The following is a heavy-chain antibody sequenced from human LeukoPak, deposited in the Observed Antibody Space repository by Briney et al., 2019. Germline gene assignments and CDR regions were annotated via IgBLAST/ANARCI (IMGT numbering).Heavy chain of an antibody. CDR3: ARDAYYYDSSGYYYASYNWFDP. Sequence: SVKVSCKASGGTFSSYAISWVRQAPGQGLEWMGRIIPILGIANYAQKFQGRVTITADKSTSTAYMELSSLRSEDTAVYYCARDAYYYDSSGYYYASYNWFDPWGQGTLVTVSS. CDR2: IIPILGIA. CDR1: GGTFSSYA. J-gene: IGHJ5*02. D-gene: IGHD3-22*01. V-gene: IGHV1-69*04.